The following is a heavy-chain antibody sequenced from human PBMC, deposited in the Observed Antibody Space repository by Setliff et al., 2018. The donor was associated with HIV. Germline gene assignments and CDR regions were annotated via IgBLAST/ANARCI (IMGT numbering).Heavy chain of an antibody. J-gene: IGHJ5*01. D-gene: IGHD3-10*01. CDR3: ARHFGYNPGWFDS. CDR1: GGTFSSYA. Sequence: SVKVSCKASGGTFSSYAINWVRQAPGQGLEWMGGIIPIFGTANYAQKFQGRVTITTDESTSTTYLELSSLRSEDTAVYYCARHFGYNPGWFDSWGQGTLVTVSS. CDR2: IIPIFGTA. V-gene: IGHV1-69*05.